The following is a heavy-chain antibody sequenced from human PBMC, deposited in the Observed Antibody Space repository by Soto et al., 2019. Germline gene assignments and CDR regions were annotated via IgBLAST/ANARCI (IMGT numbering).Heavy chain of an antibody. CDR1: GGTFSSYA. V-gene: IGHV1-69*13. CDR2: IIPIFGTA. D-gene: IGHD3-22*01. Sequence: SVKVSCKXSGGTFSSYAISWVRQAPGQGLEWMGGIIPIFGTANYAQKFQGRVTITADESTSTAYMELSSLRSEDTAVYYCAREAYYYDSSGYYYWFDPWGQGTLVTVSS. J-gene: IGHJ5*02. CDR3: AREAYYYDSSGYYYWFDP.